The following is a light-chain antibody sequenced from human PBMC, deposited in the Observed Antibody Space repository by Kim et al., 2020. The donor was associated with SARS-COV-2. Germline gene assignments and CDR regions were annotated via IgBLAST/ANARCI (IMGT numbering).Light chain of an antibody. Sequence: SASVADRVTITCRASQSISTWLAWYQQIPGKAPKLLIYKASSLESEVPSRFSGSGSGTEFTLTISSLQPDDFATYYCQQYSSHWTFGQGTKVDIK. CDR3: QQYSSHWT. CDR1: QSISTW. V-gene: IGKV1-5*03. CDR2: KAS. J-gene: IGKJ1*01.